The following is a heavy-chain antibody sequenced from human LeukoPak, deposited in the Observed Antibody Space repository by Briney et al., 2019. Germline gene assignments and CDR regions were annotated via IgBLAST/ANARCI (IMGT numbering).Heavy chain of an antibody. D-gene: IGHD3-22*01. V-gene: IGHV4-31*02. CDR1: GFTFSSYS. J-gene: IGHJ3*02. CDR3: ARGCYYDSSGYYYLNAFDI. CDR2: IYYSGST. Sequence: LRLSCAASGFTFSSYSMNWVRQHPGKGLEWIGYIYYSGSTYYNPSLKSRVTISVDTSKNQFSLKLSSVTAADTAVYYCARGCYYDSSGYYYLNAFDIWGQGTMVTVSS.